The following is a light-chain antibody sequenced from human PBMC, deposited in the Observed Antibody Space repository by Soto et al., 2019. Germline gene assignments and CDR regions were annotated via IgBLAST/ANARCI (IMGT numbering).Light chain of an antibody. Sequence: SYELIQPPSVSVAPGKTARITCGGNNIGSKSVHWYQQKPGQAPVLVIYYDSDRPSGIPERFSGSNSGNTATLTISRVEAGDEADYYCQVWDSSSDRDVVFGGGTKLTVL. CDR2: YDS. J-gene: IGLJ2*01. CDR3: QVWDSSSDRDVV. V-gene: IGLV3-21*04. CDR1: NIGSKS.